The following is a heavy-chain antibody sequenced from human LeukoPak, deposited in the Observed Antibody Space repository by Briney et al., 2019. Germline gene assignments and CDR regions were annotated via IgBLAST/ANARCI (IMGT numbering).Heavy chain of an antibody. V-gene: IGHV4-34*01. Sequence: SGTLSLTCAVYGGSFSGYYWSWIRQPPGKGLEWIGEINHSGSTNYNPSLKSRVTISVDTSKNQFSLKLSSVTAADTAVYHCARGTDIVVVPAAIWVWGQGTLVTVSS. CDR1: GGSFSGYY. D-gene: IGHD2-2*02. CDR2: INHSGST. CDR3: ARGTDIVVVPAAIWV. J-gene: IGHJ4*02.